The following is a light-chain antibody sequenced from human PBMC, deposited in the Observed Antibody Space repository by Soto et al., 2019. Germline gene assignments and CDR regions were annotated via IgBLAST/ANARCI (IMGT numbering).Light chain of an antibody. CDR1: QSVSNSY. CDR3: QHYGRSPPYT. V-gene: IGKV3-20*01. CDR2: GAS. J-gene: IGKJ2*01. Sequence: EIVLTQSSGTLSLSPGETATLSCRASQSVSNSYLSWYQQKPGQAPRLLIYGASSRATGIPDRFSGSGSGTDFTLTISRLEPEDFAVYFCQHYGRSPPYTFGQGTKLDIK.